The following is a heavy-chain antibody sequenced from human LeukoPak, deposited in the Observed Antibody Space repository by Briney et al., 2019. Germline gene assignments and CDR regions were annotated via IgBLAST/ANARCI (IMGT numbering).Heavy chain of an antibody. CDR3: ARVTGIVVVFDY. CDR1: GYTFTGYY. J-gene: IGHJ4*02. CDR2: INPNSGGT. D-gene: IGHD2-15*01. Sequence: ASVKVSCKASGYTFTGYYMHWVRQAPGQGLEWMGWINPNSGGTNYAQKFQGRVTMTRDTSIITAYMELSSLRSDDTAVYYCARVTGIVVVFDYWGQGTLVTVSS. V-gene: IGHV1-2*02.